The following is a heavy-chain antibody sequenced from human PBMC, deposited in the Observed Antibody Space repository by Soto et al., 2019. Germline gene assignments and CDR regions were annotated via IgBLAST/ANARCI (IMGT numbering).Heavy chain of an antibody. J-gene: IGHJ3*01. D-gene: IGHD5-12*01. CDR1: GGSIASGGYS. CDR3: ARAGSRYGADAFDV. Sequence: PSETLSLTCDVSGGSIASGGYSWSWIRQPPGKGLEWIGYSYYGGVTAYNPSLHSRVTISIDRSKNQFSLRVTSLTAADTAVYYCARAGSRYGADAFDVWGHGTMVTVSS. V-gene: IGHV4-30-2*01. CDR2: SYYGGVT.